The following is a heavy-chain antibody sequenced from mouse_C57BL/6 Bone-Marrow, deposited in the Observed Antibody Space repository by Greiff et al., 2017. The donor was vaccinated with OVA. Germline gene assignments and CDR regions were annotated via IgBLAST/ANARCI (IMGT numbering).Heavy chain of an antibody. D-gene: IGHD1-1*01. CDR2: IYPRSGNT. Sequence: VKLVESGAELARPGASVKLSCKASGYTFTSYGISWVKQRTGQGLEWIGEIYPRSGNTYYNEKFKGKATLTADKSSSTAYMELRSLTSEASAVYFCARYGVYYGSIDYWGQGTTLTVSS. J-gene: IGHJ2*01. CDR1: GYTFTSYG. V-gene: IGHV1-81*01. CDR3: ARYGVYYGSIDY.